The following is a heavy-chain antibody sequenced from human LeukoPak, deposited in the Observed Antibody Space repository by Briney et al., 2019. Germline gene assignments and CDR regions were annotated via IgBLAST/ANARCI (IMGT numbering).Heavy chain of an antibody. J-gene: IGHJ4*02. CDR1: GGSISSYY. Sequence: SETLSLTCNVSGGSISSYYWSWIRQPPGKGLEWIGYIYYSGSTNYNPSLKSRVTISINTSKNQFSLNLTSVTAADTAVYYCRAFSSGYYYDDYWDQGTLVTVSS. CDR2: IYYSGST. CDR3: RAFSSGYYYDDY. D-gene: IGHD3-22*01. V-gene: IGHV4-59*08.